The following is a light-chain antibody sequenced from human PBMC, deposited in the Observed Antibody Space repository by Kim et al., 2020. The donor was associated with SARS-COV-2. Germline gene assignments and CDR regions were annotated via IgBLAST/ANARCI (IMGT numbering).Light chain of an antibody. CDR1: SLRSYY. Sequence: SSELTQDPAVSVALGQTVRSTCQGDSLRSYYASWYQQKPGQAPVLVIYGKNNRPSGIPDRFSGSRSGNTASLTITGAQAEDEADYYCNSWDSSGNHWVFGGGTKLTVL. J-gene: IGLJ3*02. CDR2: GKN. CDR3: NSWDSSGNHWV. V-gene: IGLV3-19*01.